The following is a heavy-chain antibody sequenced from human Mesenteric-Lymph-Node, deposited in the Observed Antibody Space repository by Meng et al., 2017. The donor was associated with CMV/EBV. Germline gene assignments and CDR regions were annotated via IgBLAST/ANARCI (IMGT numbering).Heavy chain of an antibody. CDR1: GFTFDDYA. J-gene: IGHJ6*02. CDR2: ITSGSSTK. D-gene: IGHD1-1*01. V-gene: IGHV3-48*04. Sequence: GGSLRLSCAASGFTFDDYAMHWVRQAPGKGLEWVSYITSGSSTKYYADSVKGRFTISRDNAKNSLYLQMNSLRAEDTAVYYCAKVGGTGYYYNDMDVWGQGTTVTVSS. CDR3: AKVGGTGYYYNDMDV.